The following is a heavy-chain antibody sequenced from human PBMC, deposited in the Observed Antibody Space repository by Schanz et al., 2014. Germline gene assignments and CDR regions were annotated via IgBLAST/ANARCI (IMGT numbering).Heavy chain of an antibody. J-gene: IGHJ4*02. D-gene: IGHD3-10*01. Sequence: EVQLVESGGGLVKPGGSLRLSCAASGFTFSSYSMNWVRQAPGKGLEWVSSISSSSSYIYYADSVKGRFTISRDNAKNSLYLQMNSLRAEDTAEYYCARGVRVRGIIIDYWGPGTLVTVSS. CDR2: ISSSSSYI. CDR1: GFTFSSYS. V-gene: IGHV3-21*01. CDR3: ARGVRVRGIIIDY.